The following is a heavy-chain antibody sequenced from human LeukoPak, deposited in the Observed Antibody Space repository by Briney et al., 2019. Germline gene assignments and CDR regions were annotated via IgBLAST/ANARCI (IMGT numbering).Heavy chain of an antibody. CDR1: GGSISSYY. CDR3: AREFYSGSDRAFDY. CDR2: IYYSGST. D-gene: IGHD1-26*01. V-gene: IGHV4-59*12. J-gene: IGHJ4*02. Sequence: PSETLSLTCTVSGGSISSYYWSWIRQPPGKGLEWIGYIYYSGSTNYNPSLKSRVTISVDTSKNQFSLKLSSVTAADTAVYYCAREFYSGSDRAFDYWGQGTLVTVSS.